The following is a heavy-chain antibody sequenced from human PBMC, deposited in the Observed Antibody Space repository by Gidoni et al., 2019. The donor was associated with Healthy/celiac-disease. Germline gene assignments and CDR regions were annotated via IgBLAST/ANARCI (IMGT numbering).Heavy chain of an antibody. CDR2: ISSSGSTI. V-gene: IGHV3-11*01. Sequence: QAPGKGLEWVSYISSSGSTIYYADSVKGRFTISRDNAKNSLYLQMNSLRAEDTAVYYCARESVREDYYYYGMDVWGQGTTVTVSS. J-gene: IGHJ6*02. D-gene: IGHD1-26*01. CDR3: ARESVREDYYYYGMDV.